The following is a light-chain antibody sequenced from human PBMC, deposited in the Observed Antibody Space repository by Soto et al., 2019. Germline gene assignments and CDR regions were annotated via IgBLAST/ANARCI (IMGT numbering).Light chain of an antibody. V-gene: IGLV2-14*01. CDR1: SSDVGGYKY. J-gene: IGLJ2*01. Sequence: QSALTQPASVSGSPGQSITISCTGTSSDVGGYKYVSWYQQHPDKAPKLIIVEVSNRPSGISSRFSGSKSGTTASLTISGLQAEDEADYYCASYTSSSTSVIFGRGTKLTVL. CDR2: EVS. CDR3: ASYTSSSTSVI.